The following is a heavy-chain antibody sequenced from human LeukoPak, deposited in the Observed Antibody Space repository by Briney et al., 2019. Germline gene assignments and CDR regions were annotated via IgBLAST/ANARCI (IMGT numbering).Heavy chain of an antibody. Sequence: GGSLRLSCAASGFTFSSYDMSWVRQAPGKGLEWVSAISGSGGSTYYADSVKGRFTISRDNSKNTLYLQMNSLRAEDTAVYYCAKRSAAANYYFDYWGQGTLVTVSS. D-gene: IGHD6-13*01. V-gene: IGHV3-23*01. CDR1: GFTFSSYD. CDR2: ISGSGGST. CDR3: AKRSAAANYYFDY. J-gene: IGHJ4*02.